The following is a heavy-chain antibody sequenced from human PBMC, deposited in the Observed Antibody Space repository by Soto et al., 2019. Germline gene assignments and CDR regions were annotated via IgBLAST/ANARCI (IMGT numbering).Heavy chain of an antibody. V-gene: IGHV1-8*01. J-gene: IGHJ6*02. D-gene: IGHD6-13*01. Sequence: QVQLVQSGAEVKKPGASVKVSCKASGYTFTSYDINWVRQATGQGLEWMGWMNPNSGNTGYAQKFQGRVTMTRNTSRRTAYMELSSLSSEDKAVYYCARRGYSSSWYYYYYYGMDVWGQGTTVTVSS. CDR2: MNPNSGNT. CDR3: ARRGYSSSWYYYYYYGMDV. CDR1: GYTFTSYD.